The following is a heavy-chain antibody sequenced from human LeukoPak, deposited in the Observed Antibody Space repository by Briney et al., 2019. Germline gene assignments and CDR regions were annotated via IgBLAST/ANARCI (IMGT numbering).Heavy chain of an antibody. J-gene: IGHJ4*02. CDR3: ARGRYSSGSYYFDY. CDR1: GFTFSSYW. D-gene: IGHD6-19*01. CDR2: IKQDGSEK. V-gene: IGHV3-7*01. Sequence: GGSLRLSCAASGFTFSSYWMSWVRQAPGKGLEWVAHIKQDGSEKYYVDSVKGRFTISRDNAKNSLYLQMNSLRAEDTAVYYCARGRYSSGSYYFDYWGQGTLVTVSS.